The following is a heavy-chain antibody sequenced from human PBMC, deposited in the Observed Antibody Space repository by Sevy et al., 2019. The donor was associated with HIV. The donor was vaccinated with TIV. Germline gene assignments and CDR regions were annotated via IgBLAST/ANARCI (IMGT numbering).Heavy chain of an antibody. D-gene: IGHD6-19*01. CDR3: ARVTAVADLYFDY. CDR1: GFTFSDYY. V-gene: IGHV3-72*01. Sequence: GGSLRLSCATSGFTFSDYYMDWVRQAPGKGLEWVGRIRNKPNIYTTEYAASVKGRFNISRDDSKNSLYLQMNSLKTEDTAVYYCARVTAVADLYFDYWGQRTLVTVSS. CDR2: IRNKPNIYTT. J-gene: IGHJ4*02.